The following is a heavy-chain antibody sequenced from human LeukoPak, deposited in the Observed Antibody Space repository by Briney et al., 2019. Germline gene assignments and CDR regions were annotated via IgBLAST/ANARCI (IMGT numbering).Heavy chain of an antibody. CDR3: ARPVGYYSYFDY. J-gene: IGHJ4*02. Sequence: GGSLRLSCAASGLTFSSYAMHWVRQAPAKGLEWVAVILCDGSNHYYADSEKGRFTVSSDNSKNTLYLQMSSLRAEDTAVYYCARPVGYYSYFDYWGRGTLVTVSS. D-gene: IGHD3-22*01. CDR1: GLTFSSYA. CDR2: ILCDGSNH. V-gene: IGHV3-30-3*01.